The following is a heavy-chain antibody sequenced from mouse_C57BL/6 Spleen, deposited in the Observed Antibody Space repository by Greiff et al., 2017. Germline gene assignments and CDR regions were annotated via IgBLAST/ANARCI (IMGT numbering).Heavy chain of an antibody. D-gene: IGHD1-1*01. Sequence: QVQLQQPGAELVKPGASVKMSCKASGYTFTSYWITWVKQRPGQGLEWIGDIYPGSGSTNYNEKFKSKATLTVDTSSSTAYMQLSSLTSEDSAVYYCARTDYYGSSLYYYAMDYWGQGTSVTVSS. J-gene: IGHJ4*01. CDR1: GYTFTSYW. V-gene: IGHV1-55*01. CDR3: ARTDYYGSSLYYYAMDY. CDR2: IYPGSGST.